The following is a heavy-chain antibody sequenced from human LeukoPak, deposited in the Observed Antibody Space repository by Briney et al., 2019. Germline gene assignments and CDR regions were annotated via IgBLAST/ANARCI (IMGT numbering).Heavy chain of an antibody. CDR2: ISSRSNSK. J-gene: IGHJ4*02. D-gene: IGHD2-21*02. CDR1: GFTFNIYR. Sequence: GGSLRLSCTASGFTFNIYRMNWVRQAPGKGLEWVSSISSRSNSKYYADSVKGRVTISRDNAKNSVSLQMNSLRDADTALYYCVRAGGDYPFDYWGQGTLVTVSS. V-gene: IGHV3-21*01. CDR3: VRAGGDYPFDY.